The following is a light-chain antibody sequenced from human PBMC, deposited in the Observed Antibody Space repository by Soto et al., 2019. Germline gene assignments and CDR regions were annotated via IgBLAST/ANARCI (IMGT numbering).Light chain of an antibody. V-gene: IGKV3-20*01. Sequence: EIVLTQSPGTLSLSPGERATLACRASQSVRNSYLAWYQQKTGQAPRLLIYGASTRATGIPDRFSGSGSGTDFTLTISRLEPEDFAVYYCQQYGSSPRFTFGPGTKVDIK. CDR1: QSVRNSY. CDR3: QQYGSSPRFT. J-gene: IGKJ3*01. CDR2: GAS.